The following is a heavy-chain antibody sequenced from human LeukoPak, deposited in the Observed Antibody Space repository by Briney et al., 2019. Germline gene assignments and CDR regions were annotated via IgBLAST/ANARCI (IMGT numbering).Heavy chain of an antibody. CDR3: ASARGYSGYDPQHRDY. V-gene: IGHV3-21*01. Sequence: PGGSLRLSCAASGFTFSSYSMSWVRQAPGKGLEWVSDISSSSSYIYYADSVKGRFTISRDNAKNSLYLQMNSLRAEDTAVYYCASARGYSGYDPQHRDYWGQGTLVTVSS. D-gene: IGHD5-12*01. CDR2: ISSSSSYI. CDR1: GFTFSSYS. J-gene: IGHJ4*02.